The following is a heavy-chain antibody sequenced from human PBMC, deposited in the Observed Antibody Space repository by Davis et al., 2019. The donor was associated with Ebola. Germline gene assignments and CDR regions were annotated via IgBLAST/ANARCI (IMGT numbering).Heavy chain of an antibody. V-gene: IGHV1-18*04. CDR2: LIAYNGNT. CDR3: ARDREMAVAGTGGY. D-gene: IGHD6-19*01. J-gene: IGHJ4*02. Sequence: ASVPVPCQASVYISTSPGIIRVRQPPRQGREWMGRLIAYNGNTNYAQKLQGRVTMTTDTSTSTAYMELRSLRSDDTAVYYCARDREMAVAGTGGYWGQGTLVTVSS. CDR1: VYISTSPG.